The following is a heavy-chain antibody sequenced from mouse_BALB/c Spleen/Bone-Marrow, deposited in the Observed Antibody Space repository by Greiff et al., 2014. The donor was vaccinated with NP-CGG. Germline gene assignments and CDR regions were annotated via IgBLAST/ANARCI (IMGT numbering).Heavy chain of an antibody. CDR2: IDPANGNT. V-gene: IGHV14-3*02. D-gene: IGHD1-3*01. CDR1: GFNIKDTY. CDR3: ARQEFAIYWYFDV. J-gene: IGHJ1*01. Sequence: EVKLVESGAELVKPGASVKLSCSASGFNIKDTYMHWVKQRPEQGLEWIGRIDPANGNTKYDPKFQDKATITADTSSNTVYLQLSSLTFEDTAVYYCARQEFAIYWYFDVWGAGTTVTVSS.